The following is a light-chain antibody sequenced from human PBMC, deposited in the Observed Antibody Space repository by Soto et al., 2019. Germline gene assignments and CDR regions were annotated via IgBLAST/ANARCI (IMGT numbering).Light chain of an antibody. CDR1: QSVSSN. Sequence: EIVMTQSPATLSVSPGERATLSCRGSQSVSSNLAWYQQKPGQAPRLLISGASTRATGIPARFSGSGSGTAFTLTISSLQSEDFAVYYCQQYNNWPRTFGQGTKVEIK. CDR3: QQYNNWPRT. V-gene: IGKV3-15*01. J-gene: IGKJ1*01. CDR2: GAS.